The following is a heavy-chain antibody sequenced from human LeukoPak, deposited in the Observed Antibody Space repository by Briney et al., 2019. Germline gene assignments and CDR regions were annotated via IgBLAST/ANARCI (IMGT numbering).Heavy chain of an antibody. V-gene: IGHV4-4*07. CDR3: ARDLPYGSGSYPDY. Sequence: SETLSLTCTVSGGSISSYYWSWIRQPAGKGLEWIGRIYTSGSTNYNPSLKSRVTMSVDTSKNQFSLKLSSATAADTAVYYCARDLPYGSGSYPDYWGQGTLVTVSS. CDR2: IYTSGST. J-gene: IGHJ4*02. CDR1: GGSISSYY. D-gene: IGHD3-10*01.